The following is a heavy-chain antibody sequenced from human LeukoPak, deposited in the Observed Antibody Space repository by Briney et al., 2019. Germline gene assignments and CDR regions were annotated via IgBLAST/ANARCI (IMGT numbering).Heavy chain of an antibody. CDR3: ARSPRYCSSTSCSTYYMDV. Sequence: PSETLSLTCTVSGGSISSGGYYWSWIRQHPGKGLEWIGYIYYSGSTYYNPSLKSRVTISVDTSKNQFSLKQSSVTAADTAVYYCARSPRYCSSTSCSTYYMDVWGKGTTVTVSS. V-gene: IGHV4-31*03. D-gene: IGHD2-2*01. J-gene: IGHJ6*03. CDR2: IYYSGST. CDR1: GGSISSGGYY.